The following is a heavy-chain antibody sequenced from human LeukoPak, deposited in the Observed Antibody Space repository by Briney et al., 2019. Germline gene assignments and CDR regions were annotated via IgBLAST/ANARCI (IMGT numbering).Heavy chain of an antibody. CDR2: ISGSGGST. CDR3: AKDPCSSTSCYTTYDY. CDR1: GFTFSSYA. J-gene: IGHJ4*02. Sequence: GGALRLSCAASGFTFSSYAMSWVRPAPGKGLGWISAISGSGGSTYYADSVKGRFTISRDNSKNTLYLQMNSLRAEDTAVYYCAKDPCSSTSCYTTYDYWGQGTLVTVSS. D-gene: IGHD2-2*02. V-gene: IGHV3-23*01.